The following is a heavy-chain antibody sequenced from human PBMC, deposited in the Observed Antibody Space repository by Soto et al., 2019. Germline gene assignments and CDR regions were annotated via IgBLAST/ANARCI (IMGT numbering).Heavy chain of an antibody. CDR3: AREGVTRNYYYYGMDV. CDR2: IYYSGST. V-gene: IGHV4-59*01. CDR1: GGSISSYY. Sequence: SETLSLTCTVSGGSISSYYWIWILQPQGKGLEWIGYIYYSGSTNYNPSLKSRVTISVDTSKNQFSLKLSSVTAADTAVYYCAREGVTRNYYYYGMDVWGQGTTVTVSS. J-gene: IGHJ6*02. D-gene: IGHD2-21*02.